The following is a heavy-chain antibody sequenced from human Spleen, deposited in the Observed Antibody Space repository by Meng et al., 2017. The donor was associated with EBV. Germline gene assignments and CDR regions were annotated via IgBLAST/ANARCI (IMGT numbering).Heavy chain of an antibody. Sequence: QVQLQQWGEGLVKPSETLSLTCTVSGGSISSSSYYWGWIRQPPGKGLEWIGSIFYSGSTYYNPSLKSRVTISVDTSKNQFSLKLSSVTAADTAVYYCARVTVTTLLFDPWGQGTLVTVSS. CDR2: IFYSGST. D-gene: IGHD4-17*01. V-gene: IGHV4-39*07. CDR3: ARVTVTTLLFDP. CDR1: GGSISSSSYY. J-gene: IGHJ5*02.